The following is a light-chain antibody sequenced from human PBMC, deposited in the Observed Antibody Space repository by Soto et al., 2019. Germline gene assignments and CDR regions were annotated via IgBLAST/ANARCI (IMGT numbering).Light chain of an antibody. CDR3: QQSYSTPLT. CDR2: AAS. V-gene: IGKV1-39*01. CDR1: QDISNY. Sequence: IQMTQSPSSLSAYVADRATITCQASQDISNYLNWYQQKPGTAPKLLSDAASSLQSWVTSRFSGSGSWTDCTLTSSSLQPEDWATYYCQQSYSTPLTFGGGTKLVIK. J-gene: IGKJ4*01.